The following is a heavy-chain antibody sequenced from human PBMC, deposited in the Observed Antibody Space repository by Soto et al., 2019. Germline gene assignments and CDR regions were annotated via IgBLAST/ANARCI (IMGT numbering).Heavy chain of an antibody. V-gene: IGHV4-39*01. CDR2: LSYSGST. D-gene: IGHD6-13*01. CDR3: AIGAAGTVDY. J-gene: IGHJ4*02. CDR1: GGSISSSSYY. Sequence: QLQLQESGPGLVKPSETLSLTCTVSGGSISSSSYYWGWIRQPTGTGLEWIGSLSYSGSTYYNPSRKRRLTGSGDTSTTQLPLKLSCMTDAPTAVYYCAIGAAGTVDYWGQVTLVTVSS.